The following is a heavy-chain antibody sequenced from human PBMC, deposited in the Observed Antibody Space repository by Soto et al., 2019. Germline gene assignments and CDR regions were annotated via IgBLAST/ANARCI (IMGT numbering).Heavy chain of an antibody. J-gene: IGHJ6*02. CDR1: GFTFNNYG. CDR2: ISYDGSNK. V-gene: IGHV3-30*18. CDR3: AKDGSGCSGGSCYPYHYYYGMDV. Sequence: QVQLVESGGGVVQPGRSLRLSCAASGFTFNNYGIHWVRQAPGKGLEWVAVISYDGSNKYYADSVKGRFTISRDNSKKXRYXQIXSLRAEDTAWYYCAKDGSGCSGGSCYPYHYYYGMDVWGQGTTVTVSS. D-gene: IGHD2-15*01.